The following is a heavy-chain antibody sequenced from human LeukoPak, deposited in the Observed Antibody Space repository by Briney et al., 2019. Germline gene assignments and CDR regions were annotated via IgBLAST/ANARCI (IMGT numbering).Heavy chain of an antibody. CDR2: INENGGST. CDR1: GFTFNNYA. V-gene: IGHV3-23*01. Sequence: GGSLRLSCAASGFTFNNYAVSWVRQAPGKGLEWVSGINENGGSTYYADSVKGRFTISRDNSKNTLYLQMNSLRAEDTAIYYCARQGGYYYESSASYYFDYWGQGTLVTVSP. J-gene: IGHJ4*02. CDR3: ARQGGYYYESSASYYFDY. D-gene: IGHD3-22*01.